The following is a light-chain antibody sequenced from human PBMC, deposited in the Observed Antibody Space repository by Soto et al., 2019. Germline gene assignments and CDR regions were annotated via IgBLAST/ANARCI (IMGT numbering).Light chain of an antibody. V-gene: IGLV1-44*01. CDR2: SND. CDR3: AAWDDSPARRVV. J-gene: IGLJ2*01. Sequence: QSVLTQPPSASGTPGQRVTISCSGSSSNIGSNTVNWYQQLPGTAPKLLIYSNDQRPPGVPDRFSGSKSGTSASLTISGLQSEDEADYYCAAWDDSPARRVVFGGGTKVTVL. CDR1: SSNIGSNT.